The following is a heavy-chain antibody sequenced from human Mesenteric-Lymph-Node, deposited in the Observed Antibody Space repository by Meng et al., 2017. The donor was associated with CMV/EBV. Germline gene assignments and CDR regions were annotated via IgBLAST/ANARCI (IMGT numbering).Heavy chain of an antibody. Sequence: YTFTSYCVGWVPQMPGKALEWLGIIYMGDSDTRYSPSFQRQVTISVDKSITTAYLEWSSLKASDTAMYYCVRTTIPYCGGNCWIDPWGQGTLVTVSS. CDR1: YTFTSYC. CDR3: VRTTIPYCGGNCWIDP. V-gene: IGHV5-51*01. J-gene: IGHJ5*02. CDR2: IYMGDSDT. D-gene: IGHD2-21*01.